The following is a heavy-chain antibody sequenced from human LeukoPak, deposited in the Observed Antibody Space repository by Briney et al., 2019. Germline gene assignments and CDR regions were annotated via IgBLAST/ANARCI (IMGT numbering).Heavy chain of an antibody. CDR2: IKQDGSEK. CDR3: ARAEWQWLLRVDY. Sequence: GGSLRLSCAASGFTFSSYWMSWVRQAPGKGLEWVANIKQDGSEKYYVDSVKGRFTISRDNAKNSLYLQMNSLRAEDTAVYYCARAEWQWLLRVDYWGQGTLVTVSS. CDR1: GFTFSSYW. J-gene: IGHJ4*02. D-gene: IGHD6-19*01. V-gene: IGHV3-7*01.